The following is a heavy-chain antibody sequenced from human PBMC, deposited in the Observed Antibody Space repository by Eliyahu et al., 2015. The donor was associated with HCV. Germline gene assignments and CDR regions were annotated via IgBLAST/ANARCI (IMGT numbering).Heavy chain of an antibody. CDR2: ISWNSGSI. D-gene: IGHD2-2*01. CDR3: VKDIHIEVGYGLDV. CDR1: GFIFDDYA. J-gene: IGHJ6*02. Sequence: VESGGGLVQPGRSLRLSCAASGFIFDDYAMHWVRQAPGKGLEWVSGISWNSGSIGYAESVKGRFTISRDNAKNSLFLQMNSLRAEDTALYFCVKDIHIEVGYGLDVWGQGTTVTVSS. V-gene: IGHV3-9*01.